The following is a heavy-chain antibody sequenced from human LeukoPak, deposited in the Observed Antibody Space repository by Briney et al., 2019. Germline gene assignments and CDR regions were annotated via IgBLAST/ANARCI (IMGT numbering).Heavy chain of an antibody. CDR3: ARGIVAAGGFDY. Sequence: GGSLRLSCVASGFHFRTYGMSWVRQAPGKGLEWVAVISYDGSNKYYADSVKGRFTISRDNSKNTLYLQMNSLRAEDTAVYYCARGIVAAGGFDYWGQGTLVTVSS. CDR1: GFHFRTYG. J-gene: IGHJ4*02. V-gene: IGHV3-30*03. CDR2: ISYDGSNK. D-gene: IGHD6-13*01.